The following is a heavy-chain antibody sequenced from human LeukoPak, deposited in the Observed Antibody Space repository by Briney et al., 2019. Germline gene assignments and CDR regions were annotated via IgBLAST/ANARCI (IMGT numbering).Heavy chain of an antibody. D-gene: IGHD2-8*01. CDR1: GYSFTSYW. CDR2: IYPGDSDT. V-gene: IGHV5-51*01. CDR3: AGFSYCTNGVCHRGRALDI. J-gene: IGHJ3*02. Sequence: GESLKISCKGSGYSFTSYWIGWVRQMPGKGLEWMGIIYPGDSDTRYSPSFQGQVTISADKSISTAYLQWSSLKASDTAMYYCAGFSYCTNGVCHRGRALDIWGQGTMVTVSS.